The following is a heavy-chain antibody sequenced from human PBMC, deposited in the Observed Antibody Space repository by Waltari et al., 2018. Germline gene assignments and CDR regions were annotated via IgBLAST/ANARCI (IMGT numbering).Heavy chain of an antibody. D-gene: IGHD3-9*01. V-gene: IGHV4-59*01. CDR3: ARVLQFSRLRYFDFDAFDI. J-gene: IGHJ3*02. Sequence: QVQLQESGPGLVKPSEPLSLTCTVSGGSISSYYGSWFRQPPGKGLEWIGYIYYSGSTNYNPSLKSRVTISVDTSKNQFSLKLSSLTAADTAVYYCARVLQFSRLRYFDFDAFDIWGQGTMVTVSS. CDR2: IYYSGST. CDR1: GGSISSYY.